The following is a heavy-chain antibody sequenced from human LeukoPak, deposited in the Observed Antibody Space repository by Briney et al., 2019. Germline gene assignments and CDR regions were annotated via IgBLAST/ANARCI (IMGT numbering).Heavy chain of an antibody. J-gene: IGHJ4*02. V-gene: IGHV3-30*02. CDR3: AKDPKPRYSGYFFPSTDY. Sequence: GGSLRLSCAASGFTFSNYDMHWVRQAPGKGLEWVAVIWYDGSNKYYVDSVKGRFTISRDSSKNTLYLQMNSLRAEDTAVYYCAKDPKPRYSGYFFPSTDYWGQGTLVTVSS. CDR1: GFTFSNYD. D-gene: IGHD1-26*01. CDR2: IWYDGSNK.